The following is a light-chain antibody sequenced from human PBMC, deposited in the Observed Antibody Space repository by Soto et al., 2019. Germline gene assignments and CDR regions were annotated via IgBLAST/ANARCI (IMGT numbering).Light chain of an antibody. CDR1: SSDVGAYNY. Sequence: ALTQPASLSGSPGQSITLSCTGASSDVGAYNYVSWYQQHPGKPPKLMIYDVTNRPSGVPNRFSGSKSGNTASLTISGLQAEDEADYYCLSYTTSSTLVFGTGTKVTVL. CDR2: DVT. CDR3: LSYTTSSTLV. J-gene: IGLJ1*01. V-gene: IGLV2-14*03.